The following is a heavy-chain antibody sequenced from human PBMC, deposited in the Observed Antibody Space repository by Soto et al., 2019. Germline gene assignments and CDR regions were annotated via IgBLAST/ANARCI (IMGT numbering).Heavy chain of an antibody. Sequence: EVQLVESGGGLVQPGGTPRLSCAASGCTFSIYSMNWVHQAPGKGLEWFSYITSDTLTIKYTDSVTGRFTISRDNAKNSLYLQMNSLRDEDTAVYFCARSVEGHFDYWGQGTVVTVSS. CDR1: GCTFSIYS. CDR3: ARSVEGHFDY. V-gene: IGHV3-48*02. D-gene: IGHD6-19*01. CDR2: ITSDTLTI. J-gene: IGHJ4*02.